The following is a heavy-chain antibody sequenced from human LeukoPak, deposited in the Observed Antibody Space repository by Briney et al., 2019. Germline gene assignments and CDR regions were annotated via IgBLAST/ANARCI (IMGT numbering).Heavy chain of an antibody. CDR3: ARKAFFRGWFDP. CDR2: IKHDGSEK. D-gene: IGHD3-3*02. V-gene: IGHV3-7*04. J-gene: IGHJ5*02. Sequence: GCLRLSCATSGFTFGRYWMSWVRQVPGNGLKWVANIKHDGSEKYYVDSVRGRFTVSRDNAKNSVFLQMKSLRAEDTAVYYCARKAFFRGWFDPWGQGSLVTVSS. CDR1: GFTFGRYW.